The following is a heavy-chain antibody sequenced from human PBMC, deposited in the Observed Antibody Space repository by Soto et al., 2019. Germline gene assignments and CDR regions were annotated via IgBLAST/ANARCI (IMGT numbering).Heavy chain of an antibody. CDR2: IYHTGNA. V-gene: IGHV4-39*07. J-gene: IGHJ3*02. CDR3: ARRYGYAFDI. Sequence: PSETLSLTCSVSGDSISNSRFYWAWIRQPPGEGLEWIGSIYHTGNANYNPSLKSRVTISVDTSKNQFSLKLSSVTAADTAVYYCARRYGYAFDIWGQGTMVTVSS. D-gene: IGHD5-18*01. CDR1: GDSISNSRFY.